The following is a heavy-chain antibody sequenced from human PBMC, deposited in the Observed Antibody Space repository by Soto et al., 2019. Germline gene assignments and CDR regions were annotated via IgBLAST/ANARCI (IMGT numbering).Heavy chain of an antibody. D-gene: IGHD5-12*01. Sequence: GGSLRLSCAASGFTFGDYAMHWVRQVPGKGLEWVSGFKWNSGDVGYADSVKGRFTISRDNAENSLYLQMNSLRAEDTAVYYCARLYLAATITSLDYWGQGTLVTVSS. CDR1: GFTFGDYA. CDR3: ARLYLAATITSLDY. J-gene: IGHJ4*02. V-gene: IGHV3-9*01. CDR2: FKWNSGDV.